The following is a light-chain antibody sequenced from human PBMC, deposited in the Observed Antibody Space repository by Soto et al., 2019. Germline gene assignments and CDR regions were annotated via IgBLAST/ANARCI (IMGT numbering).Light chain of an antibody. V-gene: IGLV1-40*01. J-gene: IGLJ3*02. CDR3: QSYDSSLSGWV. Sequence: QPVLTQPPSVSGAPGQRVTISCTGYNSNIGAGYDVHWYQQLPGTAPKLLIYGNCNRPSGVPDRFSASKSGTSASLAITGLQAEDEADYYCQSYDSSLSGWVFGGGTKLTVL. CDR2: GNC. CDR1: NSNIGAGYD.